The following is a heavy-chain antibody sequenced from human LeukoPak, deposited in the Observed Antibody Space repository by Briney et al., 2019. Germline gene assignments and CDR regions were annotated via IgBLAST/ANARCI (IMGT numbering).Heavy chain of an antibody. V-gene: IGHV3-30-3*01. CDR2: ISHDGSNK. J-gene: IGHJ4*02. D-gene: IGHD1-26*01. Sequence: GGSLRLSCAASGVTVSTYVVHWVRHAPGQGLERVAVISHDGSNKYYVVYVKGRFTISRDNSKNTLYLQMNSLRAEDTAVYYCAREPEGTDLLSRIDYCGQGTLVSVSS. CDR1: GVTVSTYV. CDR3: AREPEGTDLLSRIDY.